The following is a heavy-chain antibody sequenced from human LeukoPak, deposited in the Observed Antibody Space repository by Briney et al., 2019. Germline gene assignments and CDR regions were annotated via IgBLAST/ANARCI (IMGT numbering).Heavy chain of an antibody. Sequence: ASVKVSCKASGGTFSSYAISWVRQAPGQGLEWMGWINPNSGGTNYAQKFQGRVTMTRDTSISTAYMELSRLRSDDTAVYYCARAGTYYYDSSGYYNYFDYWGQGTLVTVSS. V-gene: IGHV1-2*02. J-gene: IGHJ4*02. D-gene: IGHD3-22*01. CDR2: INPNSGGT. CDR1: GGTFSSYA. CDR3: ARAGTYYYDSSGYYNYFDY.